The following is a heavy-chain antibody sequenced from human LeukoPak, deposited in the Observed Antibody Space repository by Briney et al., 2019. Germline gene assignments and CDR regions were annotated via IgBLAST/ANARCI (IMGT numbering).Heavy chain of an antibody. CDR2: IIPIFGTA. V-gene: IGHV1-69*05. J-gene: IGHJ4*02. CDR3: ARGGVVRGYPDY. D-gene: IGHD2-8*01. CDR1: GGTFSSYA. Sequence: SVKVSRKASGGTFSSYAISWLRQAPGQGLEWMGGIIPIFGTANYAQKFQGRVTITTNESTSTACMELSSLRSEDTAVYYCARGGVVRGYPDYWGQGTLVTVSS.